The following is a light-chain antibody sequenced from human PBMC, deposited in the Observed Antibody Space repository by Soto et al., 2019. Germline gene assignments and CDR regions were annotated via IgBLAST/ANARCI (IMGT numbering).Light chain of an antibody. CDR3: SSYTTSSALVV. Sequence: QSALTQPASVSGSPGQSITISCSGTTSDVGAYDFVSWYQQHPGKAPNLIIFEVNHRPSGVSNRFSGSKSGNMASLTISGLQAEDESDYYCSSYTTSSALVVFGGGTQLTVL. CDR1: TSDVGAYDF. CDR2: EVN. V-gene: IGLV2-14*01. J-gene: IGLJ7*01.